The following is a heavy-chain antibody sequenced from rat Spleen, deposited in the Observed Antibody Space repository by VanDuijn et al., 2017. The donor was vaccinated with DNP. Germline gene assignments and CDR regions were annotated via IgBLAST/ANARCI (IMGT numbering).Heavy chain of an antibody. V-gene: IGHV2-27*01. CDR2: IQSGGRT. D-gene: IGHD1-6*01. CDR1: GLSLTNYH. Sequence: QVQLKESGPGLVQPSQTLSLTCTVSGLSLTNYHVHWVRQPPGKGLEWMGRIQSGGRTDYNSALKSRLSISRDTSKSQVFLKMNSVQTADTAMYFCARGGEYYGFLHHYFDYWGQGVMVTVSS. CDR3: ARGGEYYGFLHHYFDY. J-gene: IGHJ2*01.